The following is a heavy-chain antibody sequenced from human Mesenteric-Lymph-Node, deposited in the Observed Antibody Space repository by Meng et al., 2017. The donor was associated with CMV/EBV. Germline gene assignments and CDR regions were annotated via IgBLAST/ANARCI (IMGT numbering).Heavy chain of an antibody. CDR2: INPHSGGT. J-gene: IGHJ6*02. V-gene: IGHV1-2*02. Sequence: ASVKVSCKASEYTFIGHYIHWVRQAPGQGLEWMGWINPHSGGTNYAQKFQGRVTMTRDTSISTAYMELSRLTSDDTAVYYCARDGCGGDCDYYYYYGMDVWGQGTTVTVSS. CDR3: ARDGCGGDCDYYYYYGMDV. D-gene: IGHD2-21*01. CDR1: EYTFIGHY.